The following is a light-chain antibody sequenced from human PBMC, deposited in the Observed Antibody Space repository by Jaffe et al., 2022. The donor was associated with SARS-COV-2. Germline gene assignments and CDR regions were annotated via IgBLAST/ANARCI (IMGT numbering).Light chain of an antibody. CDR1: QSVSSSY. Sequence: EIVLTQSPGTLSLSPGERATLSCRASQSVSSSYLAWYQQKPGQAPRLLIYGASSRATGIPDRFSGSGSGTDFTLTISRLEPEDFAVYYCQQYGSSPVAFGQGTKLEIK. J-gene: IGKJ2*01. V-gene: IGKV3-20*01. CDR2: GAS. CDR3: QQYGSSPVA.